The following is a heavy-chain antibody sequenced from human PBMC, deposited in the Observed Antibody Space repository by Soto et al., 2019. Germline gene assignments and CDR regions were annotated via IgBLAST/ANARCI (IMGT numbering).Heavy chain of an antibody. V-gene: IGHV1-69*01. CDR2: IITIFGTA. CDR3: ARGWGYDSTDYYYAY. CDR1: GGSFNRHT. Sequence: QVQLVQSGAEVRKPGSSVRVSCKASGGSFNRHTISWVRQAPGQGLEWMGGIITIFGTANHAQKFQGRVTIIVDESTGTVYMELSSLRSDDTAIYYCARGWGYDSTDYYYAYWGQGTLVIVSS. D-gene: IGHD3-22*01. J-gene: IGHJ4*02.